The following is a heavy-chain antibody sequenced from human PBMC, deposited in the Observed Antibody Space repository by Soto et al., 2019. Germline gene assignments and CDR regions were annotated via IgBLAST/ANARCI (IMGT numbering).Heavy chain of an antibody. V-gene: IGHV4-59*01. CDR3: AKDGGGYDFWSGSLD. D-gene: IGHD3-3*01. Sequence: PSETLSLTCTVSGGSISSSYWTWIRQPPGKGLEYVAYIYHSGSTNYNPSLKSRITISIDTAKNQFSPKLTSVTPADTAMYYCAKDGGGYDFWSGSLDWGQGTLVTVSS. CDR1: GGSISSSY. CDR2: IYHSGST. J-gene: IGHJ4*02.